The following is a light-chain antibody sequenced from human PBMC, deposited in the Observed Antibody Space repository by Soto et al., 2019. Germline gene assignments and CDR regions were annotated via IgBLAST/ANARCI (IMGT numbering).Light chain of an antibody. V-gene: IGKV3-15*01. J-gene: IGKJ5*01. Sequence: VVTPSPAPLSVSPGARVPLSCTASQSVRSNLAWYQQKPGQSPRLLIYGASTRATGIPARFSGSGSGTEFTLTISSLQSEDFAVYYCQQYNNWPPITFGQGTRLEIK. CDR3: QQYNNWPPIT. CDR2: GAS. CDR1: QSVRSN.